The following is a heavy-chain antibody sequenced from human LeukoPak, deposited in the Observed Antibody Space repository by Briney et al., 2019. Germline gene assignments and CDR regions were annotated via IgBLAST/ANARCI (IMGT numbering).Heavy chain of an antibody. D-gene: IGHD3-22*01. V-gene: IGHV1-46*02. CDR1: GYTFNSSY. Sequence: AASVKVSCKASGYTFNSSYMHWVRQAPRQGLEWMGIINPSDDSTRYAQKFQGRVTMTKDTSTNTVYMHLSSLSSDDTAVYYCARAYYESSAYRHAVYFDYWGQGTLVTVSS. CDR2: INPSDDST. CDR3: ARAYYESSAYRHAVYFDY. J-gene: IGHJ4*02.